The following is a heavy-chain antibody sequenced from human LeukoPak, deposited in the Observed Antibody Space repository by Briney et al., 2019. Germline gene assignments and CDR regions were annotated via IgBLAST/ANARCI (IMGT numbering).Heavy chain of an antibody. Sequence: GASVKVSCKASGYSFASHYMHWVRQAPGQGLEWMGGIIPIFGTANYAQKFQGRVTITADKSTSTAYMELSSLRSEDTAVYYCARDFNPYSGYAWFDPWGQGTLVTFSS. CDR3: ARDFNPYSGYAWFDP. V-gene: IGHV1-69*06. D-gene: IGHD5-12*01. J-gene: IGHJ5*02. CDR1: GYSFASHY. CDR2: IIPIFGTA.